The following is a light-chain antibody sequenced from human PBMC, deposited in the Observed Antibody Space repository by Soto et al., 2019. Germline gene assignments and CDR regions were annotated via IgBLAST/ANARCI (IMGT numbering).Light chain of an antibody. J-gene: IGKJ1*01. Sequence: EIVMTQSPATLSVSPGERATLSCRASQSVSNNLAWYQQKPGQSPSLLIYDTSTRASGIPARFSGSGSGTDFTLTISSLQSEDVAVYYCQQYNFWPETFGQGTKVEIK. CDR1: QSVSNN. CDR3: QQYNFWPET. CDR2: DTS. V-gene: IGKV3-15*01.